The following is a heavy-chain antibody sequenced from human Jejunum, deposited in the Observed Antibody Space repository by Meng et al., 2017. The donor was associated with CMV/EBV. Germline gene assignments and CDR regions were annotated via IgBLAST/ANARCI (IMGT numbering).Heavy chain of an antibody. CDR3: ARDLQLST. V-gene: IGHV3-74*01. CDR2: INTDGSST. CDR1: GFPFSSFW. D-gene: IGHD5-18*01. Sequence: SFAASGFPFSSFWMHWVRQAPGKGLVWVSRINTDGSSTSYADSVKGRFTIFRDNAKNSLHLQMNSLRADDTAVYYCARDLQLSTWGQGTLVTVSS. J-gene: IGHJ5*02.